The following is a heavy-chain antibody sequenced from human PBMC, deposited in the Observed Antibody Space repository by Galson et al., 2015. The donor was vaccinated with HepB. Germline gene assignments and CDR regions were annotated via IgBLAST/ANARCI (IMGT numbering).Heavy chain of an antibody. CDR2: FSGGGNTT. CDR1: GFIFSSYV. V-gene: IGHV3-23*01. J-gene: IGHJ4*02. Sequence: SLRLSCAASGFIFSSYVMSWFGQAPGMGLEWVSTFSGGGNTTYNEDSVKGRFTMSRDNSKNTLYLQMNSLRAEDTAVYYCARQGSGWYGSFDYWGQGTVVTVSS. CDR3: ARQGSGWYGSFDY. D-gene: IGHD6-19*01.